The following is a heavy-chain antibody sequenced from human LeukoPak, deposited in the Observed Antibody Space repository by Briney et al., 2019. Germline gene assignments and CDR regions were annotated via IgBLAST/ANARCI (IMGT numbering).Heavy chain of an antibody. V-gene: IGHV3-23*01. CDR1: GFSFSSYA. CDR3: AKDRGAAAGLDY. Sequence: GGSLRLSCTVSGFSFSSYAMSWVRQAPGKGLEWVSAISGSGGSTYYADSVKGRFTISSDNSKNTLCLQMNSLRDEDTAVYYCAKDRGAAAGLDYWGQGTLVTVSS. J-gene: IGHJ4*02. D-gene: IGHD6-13*01. CDR2: ISGSGGST.